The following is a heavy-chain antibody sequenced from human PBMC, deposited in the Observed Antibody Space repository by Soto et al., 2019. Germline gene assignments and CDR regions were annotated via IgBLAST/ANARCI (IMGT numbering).Heavy chain of an antibody. CDR2: ISAYNGNT. V-gene: IGHV1-18*01. Sequence: APVNVYRKASGYTNTSYRISWVRLAPGQGLERMGWISAYNGNTNYAQKLQGRVTMTTDTSTSTAYMELRSLGSDDTAVYYCARQEGFWSGYYTFDYWGQGTLVTVS. CDR3: ARQEGFWSGYYTFDY. CDR1: GYTNTSYR. D-gene: IGHD3-3*01. J-gene: IGHJ4*02.